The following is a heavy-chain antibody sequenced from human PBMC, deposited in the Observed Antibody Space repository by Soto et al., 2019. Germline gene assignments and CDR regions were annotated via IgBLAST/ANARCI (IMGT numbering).Heavy chain of an antibody. J-gene: IGHJ5*02. CDR2: IIPIFGTA. Sequence: ASVKVSCNAYGRTFSSYATSCVRQAPGQGLEWMGGIIPIFGTANYAQKFQGRVTITADKSTSTAYMELSSLRSEDTAVYYCARFVAAAGTNWFDPWVQGTLVTVSS. D-gene: IGHD6-13*01. CDR1: GRTFSSYA. CDR3: ARFVAAAGTNWFDP. V-gene: IGHV1-69*06.